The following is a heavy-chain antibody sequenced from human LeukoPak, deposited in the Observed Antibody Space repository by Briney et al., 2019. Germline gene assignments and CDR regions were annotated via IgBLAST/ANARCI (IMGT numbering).Heavy chain of an antibody. Sequence: SDTLSLTCAVYGGSFSGCYWSWIRQPPGKGLEWIGEINHSGSTNYNPSLKSRVTISVDTSKNQFSLKLSSVTAADTAVYYCARGRLAAAGTRYFQHWGQGTLVTVSS. CDR1: GGSFSGCY. V-gene: IGHV4-34*01. J-gene: IGHJ1*01. CDR3: ARGRLAAAGTRYFQH. D-gene: IGHD6-13*01. CDR2: INHSGST.